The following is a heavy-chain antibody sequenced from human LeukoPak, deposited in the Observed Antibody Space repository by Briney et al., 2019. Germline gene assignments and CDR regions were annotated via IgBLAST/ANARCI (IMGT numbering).Heavy chain of an antibody. V-gene: IGHV4-61*02. D-gene: IGHD3-9*01. CDR2: IYTSGST. J-gene: IGHJ4*02. Sequence: SETLSLTCTVSGGSISSGSYYWSWIRQPAGKGLEWIGRIYTSGSTNYNPSLKSRVTISVDTSKNQFSLKLCSVTAADTAVYYCARIDILTGQGVDYWGQGTLVTVSS. CDR3: ARIDILTGQGVDY. CDR1: GGSISSGSYY.